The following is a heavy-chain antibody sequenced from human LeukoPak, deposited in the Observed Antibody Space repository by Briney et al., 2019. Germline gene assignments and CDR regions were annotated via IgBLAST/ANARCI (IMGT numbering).Heavy chain of an antibody. J-gene: IGHJ3*01. Sequence: GGSLRLSCAASGFTFSSYWMSWVRQAPGKGLEWVANIKQDGSEKYYVDSVKGRFTISRDNAKNSLYLQMNSLRAEDTAVYYCAREQYLAYDVFGFWGQGTMVTVSS. CDR2: IKQDGSEK. CDR1: GFTFSSYW. V-gene: IGHV3-7*01. D-gene: IGHD4-11*01. CDR3: AREQYLAYDVFGF.